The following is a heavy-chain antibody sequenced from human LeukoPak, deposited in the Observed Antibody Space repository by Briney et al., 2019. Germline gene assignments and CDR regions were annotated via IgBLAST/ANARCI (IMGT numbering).Heavy chain of an antibody. V-gene: IGHV1-69*13. CDR2: IIPIFGTA. D-gene: IGHD3-22*01. Sequence: ASVKVSCKASGGTFSSYAISWARQAPGQGLEWMGGIIPIFGTANYAQKFQGRITITADDSTSTAYMELSSLRSEDTAVYYCARVYLKRDYYDSSAYFSFDYWGQGTLVTVSS. CDR3: ARVYLKRDYYDSSAYFSFDY. J-gene: IGHJ4*02. CDR1: GGTFSSYA.